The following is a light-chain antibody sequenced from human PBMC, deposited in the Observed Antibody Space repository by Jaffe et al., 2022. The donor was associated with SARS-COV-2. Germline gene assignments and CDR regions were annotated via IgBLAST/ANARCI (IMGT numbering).Light chain of an antibody. CDR1: QSVGSN. J-gene: IGKJ3*01. CDR2: GAS. CDR3: QQYNNWPFT. Sequence: EIVMTQSPATLSVSPGERATLSCRASQSVGSNLAWFRQKPGQAPRLLIYGASTRATDIPARFSGSGSGTEFTLTISSQQSEDFAVYYCQQYNNWPFTFGPGTKVDIK. V-gene: IGKV3-15*01.